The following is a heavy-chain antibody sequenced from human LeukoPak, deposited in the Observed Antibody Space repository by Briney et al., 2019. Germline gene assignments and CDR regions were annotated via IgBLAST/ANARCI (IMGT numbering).Heavy chain of an antibody. J-gene: IGHJ3*02. Sequence: GESLKISCKGSGYSFTSYWIGWVRQMPGKGLEWMGIIYPGDSDTRYSPSFQGQVTISADKSISTAYLQWSSLKASDTAMYYCATSWNIVVVPAAIPGAFDIWGQGTMVTVSS. CDR2: IYPGDSDT. V-gene: IGHV5-51*01. CDR3: ATSWNIVVVPAAIPGAFDI. CDR1: GYSFTSYW. D-gene: IGHD2-2*02.